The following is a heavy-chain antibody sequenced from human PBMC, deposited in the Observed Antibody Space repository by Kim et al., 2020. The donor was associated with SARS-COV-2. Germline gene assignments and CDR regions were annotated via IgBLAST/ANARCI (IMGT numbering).Heavy chain of an antibody. CDR3: ARVAPWLGINY. Sequence: AGSVEGRFTISRANSTNTLYLQMNSLRAEDTAVYYCARVAPWLGINYWGQGTLVTVSS. V-gene: IGHV3-53*01. J-gene: IGHJ4*02. D-gene: IGHD6-19*01.